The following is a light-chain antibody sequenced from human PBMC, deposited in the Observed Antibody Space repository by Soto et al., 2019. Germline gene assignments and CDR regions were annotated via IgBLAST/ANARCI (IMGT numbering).Light chain of an antibody. J-gene: IGLJ2*01. CDR1: SSAVGSYNL. CDR2: GGT. V-gene: IGLV2-23*01. CDR3: CSYAGSNTVI. Sequence: QSALTQPASVSGSPGQEITISGTGTSSAVGSYNLVSWYQQHPGKAPKLMIYGGTHRPSGVSNRFSGSKSGNTASLTISGLQAEDEADYYCCSYAGSNTVIFGGGTQLTVL.